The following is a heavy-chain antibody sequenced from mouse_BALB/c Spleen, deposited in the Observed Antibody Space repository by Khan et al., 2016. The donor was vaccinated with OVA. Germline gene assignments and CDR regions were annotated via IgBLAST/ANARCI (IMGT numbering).Heavy chain of an antibody. CDR2: INPCDGGT. Sequence: QVQLQQPGAELVKPGASVKLSCKASGYSFTSYWMHWVMQSPGKGLEWIGYINPCDGGTHYNEKFKNKATLTVDKSSSTAYMQLSSLTSDESAVYYCTRGCYGSLAYWGQGTLVTGSA. CDR3: TRGCYGSLAY. D-gene: IGHD2-2*01. J-gene: IGHJ3*01. V-gene: IGHV1S81*02. CDR1: GYSFTSYW.